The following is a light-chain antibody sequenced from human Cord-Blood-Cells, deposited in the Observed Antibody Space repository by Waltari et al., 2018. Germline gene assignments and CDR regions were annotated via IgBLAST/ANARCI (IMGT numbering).Light chain of an antibody. CDR1: QGISSY. V-gene: IGKV1D-43*01. CDR3: QQYYSNPLT. Sequence: AIRVPESLLSVCASVGDRVHITRCASQGISSYLAWYQQKPAKAPKLFIYYASSLQSGVPSRFSGSGSGTEYTLTISSLQPDDFATYYCQQYYSNPLTFGEGTKVEIK. J-gene: IGKJ4*02. CDR2: YAS.